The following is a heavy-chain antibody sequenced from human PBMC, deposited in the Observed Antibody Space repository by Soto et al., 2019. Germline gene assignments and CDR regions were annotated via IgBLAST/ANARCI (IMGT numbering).Heavy chain of an antibody. V-gene: IGHV4-39*02. CDR1: GGSISNTDYY. J-gene: IGHJ4*02. CDR3: ARELRGDSGPPSSDY. D-gene: IGHD3-10*01. CDR2: IYYTGPT. Sequence: QLQLHESGPGLVRPSETLSLTCTVSGGSISNTDYYWGWVRQPPGKGLEWIGTIYYTGPTQYNPSLKSRVTLSVDTSKNHFSVKLTSVTAADTAVYYCARELRGDSGPPSSDYWGQGTLVTVSS.